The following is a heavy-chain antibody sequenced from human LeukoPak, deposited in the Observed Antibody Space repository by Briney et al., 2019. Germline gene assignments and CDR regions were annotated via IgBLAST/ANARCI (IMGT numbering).Heavy chain of an antibody. CDR3: ARTYYYDSSGYYLYYFDY. D-gene: IGHD3-22*01. V-gene: IGHV3-53*01. CDR1: GFTVSSNY. Sequence: GGSLRLSCAASGFTVSSNYMSWVRQAPGKGLEWVSVIYSGGSTYYADSVKGRFTISRDNSKNTLYLQMNSLRAEDTAVYYCARTYYYDSSGYYLYYFDYWGQGTLATVSS. CDR2: IYSGGST. J-gene: IGHJ4*02.